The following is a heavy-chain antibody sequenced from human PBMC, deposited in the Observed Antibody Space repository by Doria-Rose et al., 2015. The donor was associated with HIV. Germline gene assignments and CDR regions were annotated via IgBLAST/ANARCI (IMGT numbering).Heavy chain of an antibody. CDR3: ARMGSYRERDY. CDR2: TYYTGTS. J-gene: IGHJ4*02. V-gene: IGHV4-31*03. Sequence: QVQLQESGPGLGKPSETLSLTCSVSGASVSSRGYYWNWIRQVPGKGLESLGYTYYTGTSDYSPSLKSRLNMAVDTSKNQFSLKLSFVTVADTAVYYCARMGSYRERDYWGQG. D-gene: IGHD3-3*01. CDR1: GASVSSRGYY.